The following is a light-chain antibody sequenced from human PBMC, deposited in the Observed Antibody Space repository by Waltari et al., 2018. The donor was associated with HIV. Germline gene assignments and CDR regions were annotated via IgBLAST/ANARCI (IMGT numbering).Light chain of an antibody. CDR2: HDH. V-gene: IGLV1-44*01. Sequence: QSVLTQPPSLSAAPGHKINISCSGGGSNIGSRTLHWYQHLPSRAPKLIIDHDHRRPSGVSDRFTASKSGTSASLFISKLQAADEATYYCAAWDDSLSGFVFGGGT. CDR1: GSNIGSRT. CDR3: AAWDDSLSGFV. J-gene: IGLJ3*02.